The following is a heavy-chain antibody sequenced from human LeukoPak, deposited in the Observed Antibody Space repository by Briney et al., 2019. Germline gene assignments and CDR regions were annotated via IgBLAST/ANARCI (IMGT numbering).Heavy chain of an antibody. V-gene: IGHV4-34*01. CDR2: INHSGST. CDR3: ARGLVVPAAIQIWGKSKYYFDY. J-gene: IGHJ4*02. D-gene: IGHD2-2*02. Sequence: SETLSLTCAVYGGSFSGYYWSWIRQPPGKGLEWIGEINHSGSTNYNPSLKSRVTISVDTSKNQFSLKLRSVTAADTAVYYCARGLVVPAAIQIWGKSKYYFDYWGQGTLVTVSS. CDR1: GGSFSGYY.